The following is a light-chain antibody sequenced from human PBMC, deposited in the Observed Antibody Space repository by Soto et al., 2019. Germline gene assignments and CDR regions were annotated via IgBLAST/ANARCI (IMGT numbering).Light chain of an antibody. CDR1: QSVSSQ. CDR3: QQRSNWPIT. J-gene: IGKJ5*01. CDR2: DAS. Sequence: IVLTHSPATLSFSPVEIATVSCRASQSVSSQLAWYQQKPGQAPRLLIYDASNRATGIPAGFSGSGSGTDFTLTISSLEPEDFAVYYCQQRSNWPITFGQGTRLEIK. V-gene: IGKV3-11*01.